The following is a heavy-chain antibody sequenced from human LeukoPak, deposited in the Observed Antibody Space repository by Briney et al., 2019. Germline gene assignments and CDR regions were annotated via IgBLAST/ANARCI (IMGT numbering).Heavy chain of an antibody. V-gene: IGHV1-18*01. D-gene: IGHD3-9*01. CDR2: ISAYNGNT. CDR1: GYTFTSYG. CDR3: ARLGGDYDILTGPADY. Sequence: ASVKVSCKASGYTFTSYGISWVRQAPGQGLEWMGWISAYNGNTNYAQKLQGRVTMTTDTSKSTAYMELRSLRSDDTAVYYCARLGGDYDILTGPADYWGQGTLVTASS. J-gene: IGHJ4*02.